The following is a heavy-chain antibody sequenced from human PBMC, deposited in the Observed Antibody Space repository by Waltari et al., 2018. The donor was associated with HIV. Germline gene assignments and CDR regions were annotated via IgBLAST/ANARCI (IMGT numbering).Heavy chain of an antibody. CDR1: GGPVSSSSYF. CDR2: IYYTGRA. D-gene: IGHD1-26*01. Sequence: QLQLQESGPGLVKPSETLSLTCTASGGPVSSSSYFWCWIRQPPGKGLEWSGRIYYTGRAYYNPSLKSRVTISVDTSKNQFSLKVTAVTAADTAVYYCARHALRVGAAYWNFDLWGRGTLVTVSS. V-gene: IGHV4-39*01. CDR3: ARHALRVGAAYWNFDL. J-gene: IGHJ2*01.